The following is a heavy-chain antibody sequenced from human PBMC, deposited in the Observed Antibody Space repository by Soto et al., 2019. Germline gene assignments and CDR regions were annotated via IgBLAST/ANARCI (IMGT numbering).Heavy chain of an antibody. J-gene: IGHJ5*02. CDR2: INPSGGRT. CDR1: GYTFTTYS. Sequence: AAVKVSCKSSGYTFTTYSMHWVRQTPGHGLEWMGVINPSGGRTSYAQKFQGRVTMTRDTSTSTVHMELSNLRSEDTAVYFCAREGGYDVWTGPYILLYYLHAWGLATLFT. V-gene: IGHV1-46*01. D-gene: IGHD3-3*01. CDR3: AREGGYDVWTGPYILLYYLHA.